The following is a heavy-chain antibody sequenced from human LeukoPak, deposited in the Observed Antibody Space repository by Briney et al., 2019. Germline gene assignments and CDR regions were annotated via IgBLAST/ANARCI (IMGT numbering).Heavy chain of an antibody. D-gene: IGHD3-22*01. CDR2: MNPYSGNT. CDR1: GGTFSSYA. Sequence: GASVKLSCKASGGTFSSYAISWVRQATGQGLEWMGWMNPYSGNTGYAQKFQGRVTMTRNTSISTAYMELSSLRSEDTAVYYCARGYYDSSGYYYKLFYYYGMDVWGQGTTVTVSS. CDR3: ARGYYDSSGYYYKLFYYYGMDV. V-gene: IGHV1-8*02. J-gene: IGHJ6*02.